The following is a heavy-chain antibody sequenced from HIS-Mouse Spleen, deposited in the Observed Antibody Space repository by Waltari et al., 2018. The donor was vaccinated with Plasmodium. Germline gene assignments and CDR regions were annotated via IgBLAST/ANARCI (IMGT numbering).Heavy chain of an antibody. CDR2: IYYSGST. Sequence: QVQLQESGPGLVKPSETLSLTCTVSGGSISSYYWSWIRQPPGKGLEWIGYIYYSGSTNYNPPLKSRVTISVDTSKNQFSLKLSSVTAADTAVYYCARAGGIAARQFDYWGQGTLVTVSS. V-gene: IGHV4-59*01. CDR3: ARAGGIAARQFDY. D-gene: IGHD6-6*01. CDR1: GGSISSYY. J-gene: IGHJ4*02.